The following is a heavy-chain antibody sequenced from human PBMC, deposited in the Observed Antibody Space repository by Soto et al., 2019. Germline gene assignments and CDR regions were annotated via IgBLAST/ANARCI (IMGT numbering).Heavy chain of an antibody. CDR2: IYPGDSET. CDR1: GYNFTTFW. V-gene: IGHV5-51*01. Sequence: EESLKISCKGSGYNFTTFWIGCLLQMPGKGLEWMGIIYPGDSETKYSPDFEGQVTISADRSTNTAYLQWRSLRASDTAMYYCARLGFPGAIYFDSWGLGTLVTVSS. CDR3: ARLGFPGAIYFDS. J-gene: IGHJ4*02.